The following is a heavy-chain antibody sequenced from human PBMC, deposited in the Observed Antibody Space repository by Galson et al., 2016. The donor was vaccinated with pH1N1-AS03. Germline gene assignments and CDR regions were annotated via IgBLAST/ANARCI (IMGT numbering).Heavy chain of an antibody. J-gene: IGHJ5*02. CDR2: IYHGGST. Sequence: LTCTVSGYSITTGYYWGWVRQSPGKGLEWIGSIYHGGSTDYNPSLKSRVTISEDTSKNQFSLKLTSVTAADTAVYYCARSPRLIAVTGTFPSRFDPWGQGILVTVSS. D-gene: IGHD6-19*01. CDR1: GYSITTGYY. V-gene: IGHV4-38-2*02. CDR3: ARSPRLIAVTGTFPSRFDP.